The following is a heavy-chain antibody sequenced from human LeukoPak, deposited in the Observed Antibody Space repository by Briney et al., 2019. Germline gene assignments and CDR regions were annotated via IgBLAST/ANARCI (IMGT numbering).Heavy chain of an antibody. J-gene: IGHJ4*02. CDR2: IHPDRGDT. D-gene: IGHD7-27*01. V-gene: IGHV1-2*02. CDR3: ARDHNWGPDY. Sequence: ASVTVSFKAFGYTFTDHYFHWLRQAPGQLLEWIGWIHPDRGDTNYAQKFQGRVSLTRDTSISPAYIQLSPLTSDDTAVYYCARDHNWGPDYWGQGTLVSVSS. CDR1: GYTFTDHY.